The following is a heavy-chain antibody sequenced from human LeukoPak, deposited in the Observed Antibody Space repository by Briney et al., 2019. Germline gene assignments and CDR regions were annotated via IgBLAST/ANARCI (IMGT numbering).Heavy chain of an antibody. CDR2: ISGSGHDI. CDR1: GFTFSDSY. Sequence: PGGSLRLSCAASGFTFSDSYMTWVRQAPGKGVEWVAYISGSGHDINYSDSVKGRFTISRDNAKNSLYLQMNSLRAEDTAVYYCAREIPMIVGVGSFDYWGQGTLVTVSS. D-gene: IGHD3-22*01. CDR3: AREIPMIVGVGSFDY. V-gene: IGHV3-11*01. J-gene: IGHJ4*02.